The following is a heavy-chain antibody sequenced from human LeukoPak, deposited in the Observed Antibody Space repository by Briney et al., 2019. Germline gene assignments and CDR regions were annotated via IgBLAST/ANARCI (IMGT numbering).Heavy chain of an antibody. CDR1: GGSISSYH. Sequence: PETLSLTCTVSGGSISSYHWSWIRQAAGKGLEWIGRIYTNETTNSNPSLKSRVTMSIDTSKNQFSLRLRSVTAADTAVYFCARNRGSHRYYYGLDVWGQGTTVTVYS. D-gene: IGHD1-26*01. CDR2: IYTNETT. V-gene: IGHV4-4*07. J-gene: IGHJ6*02. CDR3: ARNRGSHRYYYGLDV.